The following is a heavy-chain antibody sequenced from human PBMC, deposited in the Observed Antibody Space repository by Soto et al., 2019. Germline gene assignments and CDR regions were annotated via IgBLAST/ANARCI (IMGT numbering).Heavy chain of an antibody. CDR3: ARQPYGTAYYYGMDV. J-gene: IGHJ6*02. CDR2: IYPGDSDT. V-gene: IGHV5-51*01. Sequence: RGESLKISCKGSGYSFTSYWIGWVRQMPGKGLEWMGIIYPGDSDTRYSPSFQGQVTISADKSISTAYLQWSSLKASDTAMYYCARQPYGTAYYYGMDVWGQGTTVTVSS. CDR1: GYSFTSYW. D-gene: IGHD3-10*01.